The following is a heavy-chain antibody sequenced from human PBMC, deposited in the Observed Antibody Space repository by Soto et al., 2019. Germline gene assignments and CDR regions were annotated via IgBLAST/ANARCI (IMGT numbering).Heavy chain of an antibody. J-gene: IGHJ5*02. D-gene: IGHD6-19*01. CDR1: GFSLRTSGVG. V-gene: IGHV2-5*01. CDR3: AKSGSSGWYGWFDP. CDR2: IYCNDDK. Sequence: QITLKESGPTLVKPTQTLTLTCIFSGFSLRTSGVGVGWIRQPPGKALEWIGFIYCNDDKRYSPSLKSRLTINKDTSKNQVVLTRTNMDPVATATYYCAKSGSSGWYGWFDPWGQGTLVTVSS.